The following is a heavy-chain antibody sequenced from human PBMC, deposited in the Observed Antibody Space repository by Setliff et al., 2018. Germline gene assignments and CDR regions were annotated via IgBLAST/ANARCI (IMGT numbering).Heavy chain of an antibody. CDR3: AKDIYGSGSYAVGGYFDY. CDR1: GFTFDTYA. D-gene: IGHD3-10*01. V-gene: IGHV3-30*04. CDR2: MADDGSNQ. Sequence: PGGSLRLSCAASGFTFDTYAMDWLRQAPGKGLEWVAVMADDGSNQYYADSVKGRFTISRDNSKSILYLQMNSLEPDDTAVYYCAKDIYGSGSYAVGGYFDYWGQGTQVTVSS. J-gene: IGHJ4*02.